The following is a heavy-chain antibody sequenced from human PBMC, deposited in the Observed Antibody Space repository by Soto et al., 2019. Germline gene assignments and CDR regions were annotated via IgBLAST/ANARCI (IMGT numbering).Heavy chain of an antibody. Sequence: SETLSLTCAVSGDSITSIYHWAWIRQPPVRGLEWVASIYHSGTTYYNPSLNSRVTISVDTSKNQFSVNLRSVTAADSAVYYCDGYRLSPWRVDPRGQGLLVTDS. CDR1: GDSITSIYH. V-gene: IGHV4-38-2*01. CDR2: IYHSGTT. CDR3: DGYRLSPWRVDP. J-gene: IGHJ5*02. D-gene: IGHD2-15*01.